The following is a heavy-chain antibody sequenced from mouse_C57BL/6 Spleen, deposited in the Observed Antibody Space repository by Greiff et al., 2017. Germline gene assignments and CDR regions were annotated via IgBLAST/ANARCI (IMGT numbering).Heavy chain of an antibody. CDR1: GYTFTDYY. V-gene: IGHV1-19*01. Sequence: EVKLQQSGPVLVKPGASVKMSCKASGYTFTDYYMNWVKQSHGKSLEWIGVINPYNGGTSYNQKFKGKATLTVDKSSSTAYMELNSLTSEDSAVYYCARGHGSNPAWFAYWGQGTLVTVSA. J-gene: IGHJ3*01. D-gene: IGHD1-1*01. CDR3: ARGHGSNPAWFAY. CDR2: INPYNGGT.